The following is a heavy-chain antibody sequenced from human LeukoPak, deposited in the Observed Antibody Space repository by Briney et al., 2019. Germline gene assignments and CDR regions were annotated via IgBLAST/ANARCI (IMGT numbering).Heavy chain of an antibody. Sequence: SVKVSCKASGYTFTSYGISWVRQAPGQGLEWMGGIIPIFGTANYAQKFQGRVTITADESTSTAYMELSSLRSEDTAVYYCARGDYGDYGNWFDPWGQGTLVTVSS. D-gene: IGHD4-17*01. CDR1: GYTFTSYG. J-gene: IGHJ5*02. CDR2: IIPIFGTA. V-gene: IGHV1-69*13. CDR3: ARGDYGDYGNWFDP.